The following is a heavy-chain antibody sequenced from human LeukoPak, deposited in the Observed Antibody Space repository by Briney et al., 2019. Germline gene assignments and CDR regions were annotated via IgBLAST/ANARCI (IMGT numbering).Heavy chain of an antibody. Sequence: GGSLRLSCAASGFTFSSYAMSWVRQGPGKGLEWVSAISGSGGSTYYADSVKGRFTISRDNSKNTLYLQMNSLRAEDTAVYYCAKVLRPSGIARGGFDYWGQGTLVTVSS. CDR3: AKVLRPSGIARGGFDY. D-gene: IGHD1-26*01. CDR1: GFTFSSYA. V-gene: IGHV3-23*01. CDR2: ISGSGGST. J-gene: IGHJ4*02.